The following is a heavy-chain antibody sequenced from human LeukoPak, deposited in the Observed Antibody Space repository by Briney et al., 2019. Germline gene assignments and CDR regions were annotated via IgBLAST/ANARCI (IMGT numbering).Heavy chain of an antibody. CDR1: GYTFTSSG. Sequence: ASVKVSCKASGYTFTSSGINWVRQAPGQGLEWMGWISAYNGNTNYAQKLQGRVTMTTDTTANTAYMELRSLRSDDTAVYYCARNVIVGAVFDNWGQGTLVTVSS. J-gene: IGHJ4*02. CDR3: ARNVIVGAVFDN. CDR2: ISAYNGNT. V-gene: IGHV1-18*01. D-gene: IGHD1-26*01.